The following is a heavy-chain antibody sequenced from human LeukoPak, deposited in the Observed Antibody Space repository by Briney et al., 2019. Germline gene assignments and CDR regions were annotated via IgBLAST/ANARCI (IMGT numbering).Heavy chain of an antibody. V-gene: IGHV1-24*01. D-gene: IGHD3-3*01. CDR3: ATALFGVFTFDY. CDR1: GYTLSELS. J-gene: IGHJ4*02. CDR2: FDPEDGET. Sequence: VASVKVSCKVSGYTLSELSMHWVRQAPGKGLEWMGGFDPEDGETIYAQKFQGRVTMTEDTSTDTAYMELSSLRSEDTAVYYCATALFGVFTFDYWGQGTLVTVSS.